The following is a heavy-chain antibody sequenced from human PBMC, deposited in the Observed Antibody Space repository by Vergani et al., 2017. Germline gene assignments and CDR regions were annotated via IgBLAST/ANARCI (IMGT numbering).Heavy chain of an antibody. D-gene: IGHD6-13*01. CDR1: GYSISSGYY. V-gene: IGHV4-38-2*02. J-gene: IGHJ6*03. CDR3: ARGFPGRAAAGPNNYYYYYMDV. CDR2: IYHSGST. Sequence: QVQLQESGPGLVKPSETLSLTCTVSGYSISSGYYWGWIRQPPGKGLEWIGSIYHSGSTYYNPSLKSRVTISVDTSKNQFSLKLSSVTAADTAVYYCARGFPGRAAAGPNNYYYYYMDVWGKGTTVTVSS.